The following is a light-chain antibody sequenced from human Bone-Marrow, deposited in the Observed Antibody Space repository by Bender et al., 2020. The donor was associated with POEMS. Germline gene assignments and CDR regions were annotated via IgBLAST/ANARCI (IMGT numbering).Light chain of an antibody. J-gene: IGLJ2*01. Sequence: QSALTQPASVSGSPGQSITISCTGTSSDVGSYNLVSWYQQHPGKAPKLMIYDVVKRPSGVPDRFSGSESGNTASLTISGLQTEDEADYYCSSYTSSSTVVFGGGTKLTVL. CDR3: SSYTSSSTVV. V-gene: IGLV2-14*02. CDR2: DVV. CDR1: SSDVGSYNL.